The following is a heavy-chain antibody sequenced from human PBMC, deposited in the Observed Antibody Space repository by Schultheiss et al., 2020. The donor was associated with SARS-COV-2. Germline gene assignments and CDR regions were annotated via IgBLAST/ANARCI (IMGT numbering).Heavy chain of an antibody. CDR3: ARGSRRPYCSSTSCYTSGGFDP. D-gene: IGHD2-2*02. CDR2: IYYSGSI. CDR1: GGSISSGGYY. J-gene: IGHJ5*02. V-gene: IGHV4-39*07. Sequence: SETLSLTCTVSGGSISSGGYYWGWIRQPPGKGLEWIGYIYYSGSIYYNPSLKSRVTMSVDTSKNQFSLKLSSVTAVDTAVYYCARGSRRPYCSSTSCYTSGGFDPWGQGTLVTVSS.